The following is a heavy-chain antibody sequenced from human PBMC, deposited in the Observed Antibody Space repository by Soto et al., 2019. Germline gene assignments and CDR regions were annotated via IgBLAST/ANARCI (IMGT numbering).Heavy chain of an antibody. CDR2: ISYDGSNK. CDR3: AKEGPITGTTFFDY. J-gene: IGHJ4*02. V-gene: IGHV3-30*18. D-gene: IGHD1-7*01. CDR1: GFTFSSYG. Sequence: GGSLRLSCAASGFTFSSYGMHWVRQAPGKGLEWVAVISYDGSNKYYADSVKGRFTISRDNSKNTLYLQMNSLRAEDTAVYYCAKEGPITGTTFFDYWGQGTLVTVSS.